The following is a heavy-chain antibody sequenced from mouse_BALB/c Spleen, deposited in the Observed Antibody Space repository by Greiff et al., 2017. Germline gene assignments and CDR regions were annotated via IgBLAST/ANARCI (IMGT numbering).Heavy chain of an antibody. CDR1: GFTFTDYY. J-gene: IGHJ1*01. D-gene: IGHD1-1*01. CDR3: ARDKSAGSSYWYFDV. Sequence: EVKLEESGGGLVQPGGSLRLSCATSGFTFTDYYMSWVRQPPGKALEWLGFIRNKANGYTTEYSASVKGRFTISRDNSQSILYLQMNTLRAEDSATYYCARDKSAGSSYWYFDVWGAGTTVTVSS. V-gene: IGHV7-3*02. CDR2: IRNKANGYTT.